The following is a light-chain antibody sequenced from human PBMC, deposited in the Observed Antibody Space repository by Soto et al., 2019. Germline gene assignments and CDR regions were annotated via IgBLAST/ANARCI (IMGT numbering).Light chain of an antibody. CDR3: SSYAGDNIMI. J-gene: IGLJ2*01. CDR1: SSDIGGYDS. V-gene: IGLV2-8*01. Sequence: QSALTQPPSASGSPGQSVTISCTGTSSDIGGYDSVSWYVHHPGKAPKLLIFDVSVRPSGLPDRFFGSKSGNTASLTVSGLRPDDESDYFCSSYAGDNIMIFGGGTKVTVL. CDR2: DVS.